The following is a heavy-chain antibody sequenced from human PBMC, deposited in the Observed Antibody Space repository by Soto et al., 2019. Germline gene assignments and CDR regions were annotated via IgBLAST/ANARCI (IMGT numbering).Heavy chain of an antibody. CDR1: GGSFSGYY. Sequence: SETLSLTCAVYGGSFSGYYWSWIRQRPGKGLEWIGEINHSGSTNYNPSLKSRVTISVDTSKNQFSLKLSSVTAADTAVYYCARATGPTGYYGYYYYYGMYVWGQGTTVTVSS. CDR3: ARATGPTGYYGYYYYYGMYV. D-gene: IGHD3-9*01. V-gene: IGHV4-34*01. J-gene: IGHJ6*02. CDR2: INHSGST.